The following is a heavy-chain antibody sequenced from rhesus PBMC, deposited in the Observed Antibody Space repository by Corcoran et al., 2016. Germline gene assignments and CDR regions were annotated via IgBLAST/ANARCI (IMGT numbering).Heavy chain of an antibody. CDR3: VRDRTTNFDD. CDR1: GYSISSGYG. J-gene: IGHJ4*01. CDR2: IGGRSSST. V-gene: IGHV4-127*01. Sequence: QVQLQESGPGLVKPSETLFLTCAVSGYSISSGYGWSWIRPPPGKGREWIGYIGGRSSSTNYNPSLKSRVTSSKDTSKNQFSLKLSSVTAADTAVYYCVRDRTTNFDDWGQGVLVTVSS. D-gene: IGHD1-26*01.